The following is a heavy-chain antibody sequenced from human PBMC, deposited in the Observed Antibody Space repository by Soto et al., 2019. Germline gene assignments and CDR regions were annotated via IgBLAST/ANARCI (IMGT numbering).Heavy chain of an antibody. CDR3: ARGRGGTYDAFDI. D-gene: IGHD1-26*01. J-gene: IGHJ3*02. CDR1: GGSLTTYF. CDR2: IFYSGTT. Sequence: QVQLQESGPGLVKPSETLSLTCNVSGGSLTTYFWSWIRQPPGKGLEWIGYIFYSGTTNYNPSLKSRVTMSIDTSRNRFALKLTSLTAADSAVYYCARGRGGTYDAFDIGGQGTMVTVSS. V-gene: IGHV4-59*01.